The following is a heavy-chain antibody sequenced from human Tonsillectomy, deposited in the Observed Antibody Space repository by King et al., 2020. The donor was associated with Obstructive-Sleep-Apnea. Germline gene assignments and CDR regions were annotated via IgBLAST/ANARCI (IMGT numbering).Heavy chain of an antibody. CDR1: GFPFDDYG. V-gene: IGHV3-20*01. Sequence: VQLVESGGSVVRPGGSLRLSCAASGFPFDDYGMSWVRQVPGKGLEWVSTINWNGDSTGYADFVKGRFTISRDNAKNSLHLQMNSLRAEDTALYHCVRDFGYFDSSGFFDLWGQGTLVTVSS. J-gene: IGHJ5*02. CDR2: INWNGDST. D-gene: IGHD3-22*01. CDR3: VRDFGYFDSSGFFDL.